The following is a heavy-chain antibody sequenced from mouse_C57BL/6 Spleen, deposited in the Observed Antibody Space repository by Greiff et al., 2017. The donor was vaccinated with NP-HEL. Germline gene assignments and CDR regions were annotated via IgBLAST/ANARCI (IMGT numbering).Heavy chain of an antibody. J-gene: IGHJ3*01. CDR2: INPGSGGT. CDR1: GYAFTNYL. V-gene: IGHV1-54*01. Sequence: VQLQQSGAELVRPGTSVKVSCKASGYAFTNYLIEWVKQRPGQGLEWIGVINPGSGGTNYHEKFKGKATLTADKSSSTAYMQLSSLTSEYSAVYFCARDLTSWCAYWGQGTLVTVSA. D-gene: IGHD4-1*01. CDR3: ARDLTSWCAY.